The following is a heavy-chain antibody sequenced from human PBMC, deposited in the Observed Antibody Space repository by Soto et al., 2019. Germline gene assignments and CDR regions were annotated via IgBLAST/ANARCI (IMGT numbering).Heavy chain of an antibody. Sequence: TGGSLRLSCAASGFRFTSYAMSWVRQAPGKGLEWVSGISDSGATTYYADSVKGRLTISRDNSKNTLYLQMSSLRAEDTAEYYCAKWGNDWGYCYYGLDVWGQGTTVTVSS. J-gene: IGHJ6*02. V-gene: IGHV3-23*01. CDR3: AKWGNDWGYCYYGLDV. CDR2: ISDSGATT. CDR1: GFRFTSYA. D-gene: IGHD7-27*01.